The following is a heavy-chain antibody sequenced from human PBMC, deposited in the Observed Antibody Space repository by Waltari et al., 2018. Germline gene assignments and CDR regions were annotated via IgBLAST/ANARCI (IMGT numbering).Heavy chain of an antibody. V-gene: IGHV1-3*04. CDR1: GYSLTYAA. J-gene: IGHJ2*01. Sequence: QVHLVQSASEVKNPGASVMLSCRASGYSLTYAAIHWVRQTPGQGLEWMAWLATDTGKTRYSQNFQDRVRISRDTSANTAYMELSSLRSEDTALYFCARDRGPQYPGHWFFDLWGPGTLVTVSS. CDR2: LATDTGKT. D-gene: IGHD2-15*01. CDR3: ARDRGPQYPGHWFFDL.